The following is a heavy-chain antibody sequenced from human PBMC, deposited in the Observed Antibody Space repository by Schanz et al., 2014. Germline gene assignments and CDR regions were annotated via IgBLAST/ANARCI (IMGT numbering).Heavy chain of an antibody. CDR1: GFIFSNYV. CDR2: IGTSGGT. Sequence: EVQLLESGGGLVQPGGSLKLSCAASGFIFSNYVMSWVRQAPGKGLEWVSTIGTSGGTTYAESVKGRFTISRDNSKNTMYLQMNNLRAEDTAVYYCTTDNGHFAFDFWGQGTMVTVSS. V-gene: IGHV3-23*01. D-gene: IGHD2-8*01. J-gene: IGHJ3*01. CDR3: TTDNGHFAFDF.